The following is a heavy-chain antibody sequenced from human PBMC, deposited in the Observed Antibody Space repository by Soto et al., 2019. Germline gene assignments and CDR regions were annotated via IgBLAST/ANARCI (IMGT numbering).Heavy chain of an antibody. CDR3: ARAMYVGATSDWYFDL. V-gene: IGHV3-33*01. J-gene: IGHJ2*01. Sequence: GGSLRLSCAAPESIFRGYGMHWVRQAPGKGLEWVAIIRFDGSNKYYADSVKGRFTISRDNSKNTLYLQMNSLRAEDTAVYYCARAMYVGATSDWYFDLWGRGTLVTVSS. CDR1: ESIFRGYG. CDR2: IRFDGSNK. D-gene: IGHD1-26*01.